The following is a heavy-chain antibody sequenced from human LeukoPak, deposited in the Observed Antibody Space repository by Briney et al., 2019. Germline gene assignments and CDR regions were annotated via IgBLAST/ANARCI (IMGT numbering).Heavy chain of an antibody. V-gene: IGHV3-48*01. CDR1: GFTFSSYS. CDR2: ISNTGSTI. J-gene: IGHJ4*02. D-gene: IGHD6-6*01. CDR3: ARGPYSSSNYFDY. Sequence: PGGSLRLSCAASGFTFSSYSMNLVRQAPGKGLEWVSYISNTGSTIYYADSVRGRFTISRDNAKNSLYLQMNSLRAEDTAVYYCARGPYSSSNYFDYWGQGTLVTVSS.